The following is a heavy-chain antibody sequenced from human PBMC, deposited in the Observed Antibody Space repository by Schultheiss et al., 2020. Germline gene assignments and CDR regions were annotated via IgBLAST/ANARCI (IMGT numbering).Heavy chain of an antibody. CDR2: IRSKAYGGTT. Sequence: SLKISCTASGFTFGDYAMSWVRQAPGKGLEWVGFIRSKAYGGTTEYAASVKGRFTISRDDSKSIAYLQMNSLKTEDTAVYYCTRDRNYGSGRFDYWGQGTLVTVSS. J-gene: IGHJ4*02. CDR1: GFTFGDYA. CDR3: TRDRNYGSGRFDY. V-gene: IGHV3-49*04. D-gene: IGHD3-10*01.